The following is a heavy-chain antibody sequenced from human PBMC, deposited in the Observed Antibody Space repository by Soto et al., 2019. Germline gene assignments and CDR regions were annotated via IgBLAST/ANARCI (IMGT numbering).Heavy chain of an antibody. J-gene: IGHJ6*02. Sequence: GGSLRLSCAASGFTFSSYGMHWVRQAPGKGLEWVAVISYDGSNKYYADSVKGRFTISRDNSKNTLYLQMNSLRAEDTAVYYCAKGYPDTAMVALGGMDVWGQGTTVTVSS. D-gene: IGHD5-18*01. CDR3: AKGYPDTAMVALGGMDV. CDR1: GFTFSSYG. CDR2: ISYDGSNK. V-gene: IGHV3-30*18.